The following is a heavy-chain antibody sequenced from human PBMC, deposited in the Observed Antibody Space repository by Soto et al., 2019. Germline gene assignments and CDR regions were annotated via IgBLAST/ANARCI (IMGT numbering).Heavy chain of an antibody. D-gene: IGHD6-19*01. CDR1: GYTFTGYY. J-gene: IGHJ6*03. CDR2: INPNSGGT. CDR3: AGGDVRAYSSGHRAGGYYYYMDV. V-gene: IGHV1-2*04. Sequence: ASMKVSCKASGYTFTGYYMHWVRQAPGQGLEWMGWINPNSGGTNYAQKFQGWVTMTRDTSISTAYMERSRLRSDDTAVYYCAGGDVRAYSSGHRAGGYYYYMDVWGKGTTVTVSS.